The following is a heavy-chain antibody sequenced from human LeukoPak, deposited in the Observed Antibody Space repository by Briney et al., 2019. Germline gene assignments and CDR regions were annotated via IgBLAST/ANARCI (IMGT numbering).Heavy chain of an antibody. CDR2: IKQDGSER. J-gene: IGHJ4*02. CDR3: ARGSMHIYHLYTDY. V-gene: IGHV3-7*01. Sequence: GGSLRLSCAASGFTFSNYWVSWFRQAPGQGLEWVASIKQDGSERYYVDSVKGRFTISRDNAKNSLFLQLSSLRVEDMAVYYCARGSMHIYHLYTDYWGQGTLVTVSS. CDR1: GFTFSNYW. D-gene: IGHD3-16*02.